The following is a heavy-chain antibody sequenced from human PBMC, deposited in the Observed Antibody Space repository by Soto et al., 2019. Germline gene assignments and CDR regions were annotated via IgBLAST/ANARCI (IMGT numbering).Heavy chain of an antibody. CDR3: ARDVRALFGGSGSYYTNWFDP. V-gene: IGHV4-31*03. CDR1: GGSISSGGYY. CDR2: IYYSGST. J-gene: IGHJ5*02. D-gene: IGHD3-10*01. Sequence: SETLSLTCTVSGGSISSGGYYWSWIRQHPGKGLEWIGYIYYSGSTYYNPSLKSRVTISVDTSKNQFSLKLSSVTAADTAVYYCARDVRALFGGSGSYYTNWFDPWGQGTLVTVSS.